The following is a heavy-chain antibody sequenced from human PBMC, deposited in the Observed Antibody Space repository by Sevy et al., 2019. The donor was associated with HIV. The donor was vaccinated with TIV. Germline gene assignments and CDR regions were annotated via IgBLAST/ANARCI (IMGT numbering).Heavy chain of an antibody. J-gene: IGHJ4*02. CDR3: ARLFSCGGDCYYLDY. CDR2: MSHDGNYK. V-gene: IGHV3-30*04. D-gene: IGHD2-21*02. Sequence: GESRKISCAASGFTFSDYDMHWVRQAPGKGLEWVAVMSHDGNYKNHADSVKVRFTISRDNFKNTLYMQLNSLRDEDTAVYFCARLFSCGGDCYYLDYWGQGAPVTVSS. CDR1: GFTFSDYD.